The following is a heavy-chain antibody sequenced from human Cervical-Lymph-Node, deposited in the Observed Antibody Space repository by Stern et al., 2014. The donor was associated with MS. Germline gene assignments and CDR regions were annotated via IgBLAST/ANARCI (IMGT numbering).Heavy chain of an antibody. Sequence: QLQLQESGPGLVKPSGTLSLTCAVSGGSISSGYWWSWVRQPPGKGLEWIGEIYHSGSTNYNPSLKSRVTISVDTSKNHFSLKMNSVNAADTAVYYCARNGGNYAFDYWGQGTLVAVSS. CDR2: IYHSGST. CDR1: GGSISSGYW. J-gene: IGHJ4*02. CDR3: ARNGGNYAFDY. D-gene: IGHD4-23*01. V-gene: IGHV4-4*02.